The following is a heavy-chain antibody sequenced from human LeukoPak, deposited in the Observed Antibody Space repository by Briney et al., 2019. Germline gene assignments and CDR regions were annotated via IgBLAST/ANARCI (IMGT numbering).Heavy chain of an antibody. D-gene: IGHD1-14*01. CDR1: GGPIWRGGYS. V-gene: IGHV4-30-2*06. CDR3: ARGGPDDAFGI. CDR2: LYQSGIT. J-gene: IGHJ3*02. Sequence: PSETLSLLCAVSGGPIWRGGYSWNWLRQSPGKGLEWIGFLYQSGITYNNPSLKRRVTISVDMSKNQFSLNLSSVAAADTAVYFCARGGPDDAFGIWGQGTMVTVSS.